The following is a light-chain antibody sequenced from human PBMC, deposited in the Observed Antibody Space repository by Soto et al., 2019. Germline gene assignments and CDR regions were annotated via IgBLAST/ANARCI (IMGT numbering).Light chain of an antibody. Sequence: DIQMTQSPSSLSASVGDRVTITCQASQDIRKYLSWYQQKPGRAPQLLIYGASNLETVVPSRFSGSGYGSDFTSTNSSLQPEDVATYYCQHYDHLPPYTFGPGTKVAVK. J-gene: IGKJ3*01. V-gene: IGKV1-33*01. CDR1: QDIRKY. CDR3: QHYDHLPPYT. CDR2: GAS.